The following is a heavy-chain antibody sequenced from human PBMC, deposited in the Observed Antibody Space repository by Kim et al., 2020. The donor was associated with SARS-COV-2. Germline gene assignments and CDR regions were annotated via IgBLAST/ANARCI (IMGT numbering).Heavy chain of an antibody. J-gene: IGHJ6*02. CDR2: ISGSGGST. V-gene: IGHV3-23*01. CDR1: GFTFSSYA. D-gene: IGHD4-17*01. Sequence: GGSLRLSCAASGFTFSSYAMSWVRQAPGKGLEWVSAISGSGGSTYYADSVKGRFTISRDNSKNTLYLQMNSLRAEATAVYYCAFQYGGLYYYYGMDVWGQGTTVTVSS. CDR3: AFQYGGLYYYYGMDV.